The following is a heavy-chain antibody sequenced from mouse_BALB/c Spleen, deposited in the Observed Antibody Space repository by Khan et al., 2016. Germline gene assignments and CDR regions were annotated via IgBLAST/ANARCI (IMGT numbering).Heavy chain of an antibody. D-gene: IGHD2-4*01. J-gene: IGHJ3*01. V-gene: IGHV14-3*02. Sequence: VRLQQSGAELVKPGASVKLSCTASGFNIKDTYMHWVKQRPEQGLEWIGRIDPANGNTKYDPKFQGKATITADTSSNTAYLQLSSLTSEDPAVYYCARSPYDYDVGFAYWGQGTLVTVSA. CDR2: IDPANGNT. CDR1: GFNIKDTY. CDR3: ARSPYDYDVGFAY.